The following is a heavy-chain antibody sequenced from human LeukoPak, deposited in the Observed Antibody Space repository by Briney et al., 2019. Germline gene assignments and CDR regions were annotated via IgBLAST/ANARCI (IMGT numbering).Heavy chain of an antibody. CDR2: IYTSGST. V-gene: IGHV4-4*07. CDR1: GGSISSYY. Sequence: SETLSLTCTVSGGSISSYYWSWIRQPAGKGLEWIGRIYTSGSTNYNPSLKSRVTMSVDTSKNQFSLKLSSVTAADTAVYYCARDKASDYGDYELAAFDIWGQGTMVTVSS. D-gene: IGHD4-17*01. CDR3: ARDKASDYGDYELAAFDI. J-gene: IGHJ3*02.